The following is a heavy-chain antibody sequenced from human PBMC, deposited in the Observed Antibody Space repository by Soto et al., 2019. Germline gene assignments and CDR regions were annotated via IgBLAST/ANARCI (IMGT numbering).Heavy chain of an antibody. CDR3: AKREHSGQNDY. CDR2: ISSSSSYI. V-gene: IGHV3-21*01. D-gene: IGHD5-12*01. CDR1: GFTFSSYS. Sequence: GGSLRLSCAASGFTFSSYSMNWVRQAPGKGLEWVSSISSSSSYIYYADSVKGRFTISRDNAKNSLYLQMNSLRAEDTAVYYCAKREHSGQNDYWGQGTLVTVSS. J-gene: IGHJ4*02.